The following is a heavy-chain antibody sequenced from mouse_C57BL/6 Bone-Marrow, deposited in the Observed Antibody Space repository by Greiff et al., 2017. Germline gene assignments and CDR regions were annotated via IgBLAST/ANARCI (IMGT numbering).Heavy chain of an antibody. D-gene: IGHD2-4*01. CDR3: TREVYDYDPFAY. J-gene: IGHJ3*01. V-gene: IGHV1-15*01. CDR2: IDPETGGT. Sequence: VQLQESGAELVRPGASVTLSCKASGYTFTDYEMHWVKQTPVHGLEWIGAIDPETGGTAYNQKFKGKAILTADKSSSTAYMELRSLTSEDAAVYYCTREVYDYDPFAYWGQGTLVTVSA. CDR1: GYTFTDYE.